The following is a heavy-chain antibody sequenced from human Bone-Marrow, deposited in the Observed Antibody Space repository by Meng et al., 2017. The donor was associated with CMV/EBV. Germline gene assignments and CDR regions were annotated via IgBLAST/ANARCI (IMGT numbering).Heavy chain of an antibody. CDR2: IRYDGSNK. CDR3: ARDVEQWLVR. Sequence: QVQRVGSGGGVGQPGGSLRLSCAAFGFTFSSYGMHWVRQAPGKGLEWVAFIRYDGSNKYYADSVKGRFTISRDNSKNTLYLQMNSLRAEDTAVYYCARDVEQWLVRWGQGTLVTVSS. V-gene: IGHV3-30*02. J-gene: IGHJ4*02. D-gene: IGHD6-19*01. CDR1: GFTFSSYG.